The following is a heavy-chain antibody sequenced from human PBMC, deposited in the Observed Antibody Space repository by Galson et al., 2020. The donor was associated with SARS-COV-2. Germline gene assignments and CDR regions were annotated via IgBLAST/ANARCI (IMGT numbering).Heavy chain of an antibody. Sequence: GGSLRLSCAASGFTFSIYGMHWVRQAPGKGLEWVAIISYDGSKTHYADSLKGRFTISRDNSKNTLYLQMNSLRAEDTAVYYCANHRSSSGAMDVWGQGTTVTVSS. CDR3: ANHRSSSGAMDV. CDR2: ISYDGSKT. J-gene: IGHJ6*02. CDR1: GFTFSIYG. V-gene: IGHV3-30*18. D-gene: IGHD2-15*01.